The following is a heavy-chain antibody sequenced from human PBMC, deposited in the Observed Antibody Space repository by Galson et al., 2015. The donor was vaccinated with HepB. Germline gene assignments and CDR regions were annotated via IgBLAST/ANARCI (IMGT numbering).Heavy chain of an antibody. CDR1: GFSLTTDGAC. D-gene: IGHD3-10*01. J-gene: IGHJ6*03. CDR3: ARCRGGYYYYFYMDV. CDR2: IDWDDNK. Sequence: PALVKPTQTLTLTCTFSGFSLTTDGACVSLIRQPPGKALEWLALIDWDDNKYYRTSLKTRLTISKDTSKSQVVLTVSNMDPVDTATYYCARCRGGYYYYFYMDVWGKGTTVTVSS. V-gene: IGHV2-70*01.